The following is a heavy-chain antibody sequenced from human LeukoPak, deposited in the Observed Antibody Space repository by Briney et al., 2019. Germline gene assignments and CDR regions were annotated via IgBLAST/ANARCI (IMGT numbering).Heavy chain of an antibody. CDR3: AKDTRIAAAGTLDY. V-gene: IGHV3-9*01. Sequence: GRSLRLSCATSGFTFDDYAMHWVRQAPGEGREWVSCISWNSGIIGYEDSVKGRFTIPRDNAKTSLYLQMNSLKAEETLLYYCAKDTRIAAAGTLDYWGQGTLVTVSS. CDR1: GFTFDDYA. D-gene: IGHD6-13*01. J-gene: IGHJ4*02. CDR2: ISWNSGII.